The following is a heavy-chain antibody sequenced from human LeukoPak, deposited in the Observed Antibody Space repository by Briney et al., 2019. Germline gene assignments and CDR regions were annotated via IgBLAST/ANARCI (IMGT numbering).Heavy chain of an antibody. D-gene: IGHD3/OR15-3a*01. J-gene: IGHJ5*02. Sequence: GGSLRLSCAASGFTFSSYAMNWVRQAPGTGLEWVSAISGSDVSTYYADSVKGRFTISRDNSKHTLYLQMNSLRAEDTAVYYCARDLDRVRIPPNWFGPWGQGTLVTVSS. CDR3: ARDLDRVRIPPNWFGP. V-gene: IGHV3-23*01. CDR2: ISGSDVST. CDR1: GFTFSSYA.